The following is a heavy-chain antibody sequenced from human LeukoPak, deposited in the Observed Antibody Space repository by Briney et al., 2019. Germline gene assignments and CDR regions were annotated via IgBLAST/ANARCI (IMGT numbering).Heavy chain of an antibody. V-gene: IGHV3-48*03. J-gene: IGHJ4*02. CDR1: GFILSSYE. CDR2: ISSSGSTI. D-gene: IGHD6-13*01. CDR3: ARDLKTYSSSSW. Sequence: GGSLRLSCAASGFILSSYEMNWVRQAPGKGLEWVSYISSSGSTIYYADSVKGRFTISRDNAKNSLYLQMDSLRAEDTAVYYCARDLKTYSSSSWWGQGTLVTVSS.